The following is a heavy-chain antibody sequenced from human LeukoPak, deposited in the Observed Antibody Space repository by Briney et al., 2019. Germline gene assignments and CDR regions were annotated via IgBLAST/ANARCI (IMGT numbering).Heavy chain of an antibody. V-gene: IGHV1-24*01. Sequence: ASVKVSCKVSGYTLTELSMHWVRQAPGKGLEWMGGFDPEDGETIYAQKFQGRVTMTEDTSTDTAYMELSSLRSEDTAGYYCATQEGYCSGGSCYRNNWFDPWGQGTLVTVSS. CDR2: FDPEDGET. CDR3: ATQEGYCSGGSCYRNNWFDP. D-gene: IGHD2-15*01. J-gene: IGHJ5*02. CDR1: GYTLTELS.